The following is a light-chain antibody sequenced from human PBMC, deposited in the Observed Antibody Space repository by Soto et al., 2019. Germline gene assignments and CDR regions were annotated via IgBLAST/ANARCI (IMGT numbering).Light chain of an antibody. Sequence: QSALTQPASVSGSPGHSIAISCTGTSSDVGAYNYVSWYQQHPGKAPKLMIYDVSSRPSGVSNRFSGSKSGNTASLTISGLQADDEADYYCASYPGRTTLGVFGGGTKVTVL. CDR2: DVS. CDR1: SSDVGAYNY. J-gene: IGLJ3*02. V-gene: IGLV2-14*01. CDR3: ASYPGRTTLGV.